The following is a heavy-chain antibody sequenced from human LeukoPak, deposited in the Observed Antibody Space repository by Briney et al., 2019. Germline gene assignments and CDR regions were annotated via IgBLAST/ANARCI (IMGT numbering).Heavy chain of an antibody. CDR2: ISYDGSNK. J-gene: IGHJ3*02. Sequence: GRSLRLSCAASGFTFSSYAMHWVRQAPGKGLEWVAVISYDGSNKYYADSVKGRFTISRDNSKNTLYLQMNSLRAEDTAVYYCARDKEDYYDSSGDAFDIWGQGTMVTVSS. CDR3: ARDKEDYYDSSGDAFDI. CDR1: GFTFSSYA. V-gene: IGHV3-30-3*01. D-gene: IGHD3-22*01.